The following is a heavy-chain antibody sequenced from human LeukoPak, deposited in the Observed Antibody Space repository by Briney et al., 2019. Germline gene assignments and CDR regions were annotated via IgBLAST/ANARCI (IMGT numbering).Heavy chain of an antibody. CDR1: GGTFSSYA. Sequence: SVKVSCKASGGTFSSYAISWVRQAPGQGLEWMGGIIPIFGTANYAQKFQGRVTITADESTSTAYMELSSLRSEDTAVYYCAKTPCGGDCYYYYYGMDVWGQGTTVTVSS. V-gene: IGHV1-69*13. CDR2: IIPIFGTA. J-gene: IGHJ6*02. D-gene: IGHD2-21*02. CDR3: AKTPCGGDCYYYYYGMDV.